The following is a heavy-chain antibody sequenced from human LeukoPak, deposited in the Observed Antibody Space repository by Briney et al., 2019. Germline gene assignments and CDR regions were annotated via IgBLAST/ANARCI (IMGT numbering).Heavy chain of an antibody. V-gene: IGHV3-30-3*01. CDR3: ARDLETVAHAPID. CDR1: GFTFSSYA. J-gene: IGHJ4*02. CDR2: ISYDGSNK. Sequence: GGSLRLSCAASGFTFSSYAMHWVRQAPGKGLEWVAVISYDGSNKYYADSVKGRFTISRDNSKNTLYLQMNSLRAEDTAVYYCARDLETVAHAPIDWGQGTLVTVSS. D-gene: IGHD4-23*01.